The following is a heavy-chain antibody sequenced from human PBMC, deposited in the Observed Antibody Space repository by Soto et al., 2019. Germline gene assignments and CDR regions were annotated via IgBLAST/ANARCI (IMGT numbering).Heavy chain of an antibody. J-gene: IGHJ3*01. V-gene: IGHV3-11*01. Sequence: LSLTCKASGFTFSGHYMNWIRQAPGKGLEWLAYLTNDGGYTYYADAVRGRFTIWRDNAKDSLYLQINDLRADDTGVYYCAKDRLDHNTRTDAFDVWGQGTTVTGSS. D-gene: IGHD5-18*01. CDR3: AKDRLDHNTRTDAFDV. CDR1: GFTFSGHY. CDR2: LTNDGGYT.